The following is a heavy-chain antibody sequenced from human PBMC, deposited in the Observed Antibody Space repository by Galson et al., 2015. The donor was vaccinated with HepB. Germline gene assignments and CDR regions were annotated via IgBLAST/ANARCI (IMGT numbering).Heavy chain of an antibody. Sequence: SVRVSCKASGGTFSSYGISWVRQAPGQGLEWMGGIIPILGIANYAQKFKGRVTITADKSTNIVYMQLSSLRAEDTAVYYCASSTTPEDDAFDTWGQGTMVTVSS. CDR2: IIPILGIA. CDR3: ASSTTPEDDAFDT. D-gene: IGHD4-11*01. CDR1: GGTFSSYG. V-gene: IGHV1-69*10. J-gene: IGHJ3*02.